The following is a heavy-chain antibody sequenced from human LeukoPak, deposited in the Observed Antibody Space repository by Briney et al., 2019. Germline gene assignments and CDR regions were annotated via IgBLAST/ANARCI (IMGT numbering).Heavy chain of an antibody. CDR1: GYTFTSYG. J-gene: IGHJ6*03. CDR3: ARDRRYDSSGYPYYYYYYMDV. V-gene: IGHV1-18*01. D-gene: IGHD3-22*01. CDR2: ISAYNGNT. Sequence: ASVKVSCKASGYTFTSYGISWVRQAPGQGLEWMGWISAYNGNTNYAQKLQGRVTMTTDTSTSTACMELRSLRSDDTAVYYCARDRRYDSSGYPYYYYYYMDVWGKGTTVTISS.